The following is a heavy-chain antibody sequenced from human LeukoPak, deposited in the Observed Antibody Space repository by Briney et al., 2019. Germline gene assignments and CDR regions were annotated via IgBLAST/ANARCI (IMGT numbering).Heavy chain of an antibody. V-gene: IGHV4-61*02. J-gene: IGHJ5*02. D-gene: IGHD3-10*01. CDR2: IYTSGST. CDR1: GGSISSGSHY. CDR3: ARGVMVRGVLGWFDP. Sequence: SQTLSLTCTVSGGSISSGSHYWSWTRQPAGKGLEWIGRIYTSGSTNYNPSLKSRVTISVDTSKNQFSLKLSSVTAADTAVYYCARGVMVRGVLGWFDPWGQGTLVTVSS.